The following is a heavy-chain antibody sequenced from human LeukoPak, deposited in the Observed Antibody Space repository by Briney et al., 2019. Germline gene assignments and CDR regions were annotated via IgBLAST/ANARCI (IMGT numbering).Heavy chain of an antibody. CDR1: GGSLSSSSYY. V-gene: IGHV4-39*07. J-gene: IGHJ4*02. D-gene: IGHD4-17*01. Sequence: SETLSLTCTVSGGSLSSSSYYWGWIRQPPGKGLEWIGSIYYSGSTYYNPSLKSRVTISVDTSKNQFSLKLSSVTAADTAVYYCARDWGVTTIYDYGGQGTLVTVSS. CDR3: ARDWGVTTIYDY. CDR2: IYYSGST.